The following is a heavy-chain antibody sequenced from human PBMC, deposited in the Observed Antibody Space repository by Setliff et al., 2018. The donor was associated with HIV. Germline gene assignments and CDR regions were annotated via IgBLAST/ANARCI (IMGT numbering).Heavy chain of an antibody. CDR3: AGGRRSTSSYYYYNYMDV. J-gene: IGHJ6*03. Sequence: PSETLSLTCTVSGGFIGTYYWSWIRQSPGKGLEWIGYIYYSGSTNYNPSLKSRVTISVDTSKNQFSLKLSSVTAADTAVYYCAGGRRSTSSYYYYNYMDVWGKGTTVTVSS. CDR2: IYYSGST. CDR1: GGFIGTYY. V-gene: IGHV4-59*13. D-gene: IGHD2-2*01.